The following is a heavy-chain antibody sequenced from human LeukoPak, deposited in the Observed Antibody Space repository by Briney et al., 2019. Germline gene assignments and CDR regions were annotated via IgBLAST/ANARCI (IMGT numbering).Heavy chain of an antibody. CDR2: INPNSGGT. D-gene: IGHD5-18*01. Sequence: ASVKVSCKSSGYTFTGYYIHWVRQAPGQGLEWMGWINPNSGGTNYAQKFQGRVTMTRDTSISTAYMELSSLRSDDTAVYYCARAYTYGIFDYWGQRTLVTVSS. CDR1: GYTFTGYY. V-gene: IGHV1-2*02. CDR3: ARAYTYGIFDY. J-gene: IGHJ4*02.